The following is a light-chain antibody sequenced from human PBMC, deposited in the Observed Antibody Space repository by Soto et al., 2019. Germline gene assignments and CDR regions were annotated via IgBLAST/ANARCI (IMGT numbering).Light chain of an antibody. Sequence: EMVMKQSPAILSVSPGESATLSCSASQSVNSNYLAWYQQHPGQPPRLLIYGISTRATGIPARFSGSGSGTEFSLTISSLQSEDFAVYYCQQYSKWPITFGQGTRLEIK. CDR1: QSVNSN. CDR2: GIS. CDR3: QQYSKWPIT. J-gene: IGKJ5*01. V-gene: IGKV3-15*01.